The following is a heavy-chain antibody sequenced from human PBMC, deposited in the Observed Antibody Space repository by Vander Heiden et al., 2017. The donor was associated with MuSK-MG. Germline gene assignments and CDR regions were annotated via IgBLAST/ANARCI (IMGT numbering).Heavy chain of an antibody. CDR2: ISDNGGFT. CDR3: AKTSGYFDY. CDR1: GFTFSSYA. V-gene: IGHV3-23*01. J-gene: IGHJ4*02. Sequence: EMPLLESGGGLVQPGGSLRLSCAASGFTFSSYAMSWVRQAPGKGLEWVSVISDNGGFTYYADSVKGRFTISRDNSKNTLSLQMSSLRAEDTAVYYCAKTSGYFDYWGQGTLVSVSS.